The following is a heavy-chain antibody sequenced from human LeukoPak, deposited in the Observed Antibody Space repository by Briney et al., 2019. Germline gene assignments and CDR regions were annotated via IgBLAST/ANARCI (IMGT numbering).Heavy chain of an antibody. CDR3: ARGDGYNLNFDY. CDR1: GGSISSYY. Sequence: SETLSLTCTVSGGSISSYYWSWIRQPPGKGLEWIGYIYYSGSTNYNPSLKSRVTISVDTSKNQFSLKLSSVTAADTAVYYCARGDGYNLNFDYWGQGTLVTVSS. D-gene: IGHD5-24*01. J-gene: IGHJ4*02. V-gene: IGHV4-59*08. CDR2: IYYSGST.